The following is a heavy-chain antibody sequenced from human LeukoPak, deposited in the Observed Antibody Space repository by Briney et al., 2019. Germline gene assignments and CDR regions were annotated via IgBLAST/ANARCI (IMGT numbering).Heavy chain of an antibody. CDR2: IYGDGST. CDR3: AIGSYCSGGSCYPLFDY. V-gene: IGHV3-53*01. CDR1: GFTVNNNY. J-gene: IGHJ4*02. D-gene: IGHD2-15*01. Sequence: GGSLRLSCATSGFTVNNNYMNWVRQAPGKGLEWVSGIYGDGSTYYADSVKGRFTISRDSSKNTLFLQMNSLRAEDTAVYYCAIGSYCSGGSCYPLFDYWGRGTLVTVSS.